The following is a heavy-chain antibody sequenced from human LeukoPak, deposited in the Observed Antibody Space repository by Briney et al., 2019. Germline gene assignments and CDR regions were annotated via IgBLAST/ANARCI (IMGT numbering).Heavy chain of an antibody. CDR2: ITPIFGTA. CDR3: ARVVRVASACKLGSCYSLLDY. Sequence: SVKVSCKASGGTFSSYAISWVRQAPGQGLEWMGGITPIFGTANYAQKFQGRVTITADESTSTAYMELSSLRSEDTAVYYCARVVRVASACKLGSCYSLLDYWGQGTLVTVSS. D-gene: IGHD2-15*01. J-gene: IGHJ4*02. CDR1: GGTFSSYA. V-gene: IGHV1-69*13.